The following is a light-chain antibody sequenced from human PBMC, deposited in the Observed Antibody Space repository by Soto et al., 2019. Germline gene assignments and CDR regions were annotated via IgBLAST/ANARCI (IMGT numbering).Light chain of an antibody. CDR2: GAS. V-gene: IGKV3-15*01. J-gene: IGKJ4*01. CDR3: QQYDAWPLT. Sequence: IVITQSPATLSLYPWETATLSCMASQSVHSNLAWFQQHPGQAPRLLIYGASSRATGIPVRFSGSGSGTEFTLTISSLQSEDFAVYYCQQYDAWPLTFGGGTKVDIK. CDR1: QSVHSN.